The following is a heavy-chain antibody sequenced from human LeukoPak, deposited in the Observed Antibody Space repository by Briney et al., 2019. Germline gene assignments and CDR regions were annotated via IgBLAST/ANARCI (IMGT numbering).Heavy chain of an antibody. J-gene: IGHJ6*03. CDR3: ARALGGGRNWNYENYYYYMDV. CDR1: GLTVSSND. V-gene: IGHV3-53*01. Sequence: GGSLRLSCAASGLTVSSNDMSWVRQAPGKGLEWVSVIYSGGSTYYGDSAKGRFTISRDNSKNTLYLQMNSLRAEDTAVYYCARALGGGRNWNYENYYYYMDVWGKGTTVTVSS. D-gene: IGHD1-7*01. CDR2: IYSGGST.